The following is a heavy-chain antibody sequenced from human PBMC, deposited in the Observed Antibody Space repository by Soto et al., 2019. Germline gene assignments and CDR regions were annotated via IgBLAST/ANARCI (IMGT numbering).Heavy chain of an antibody. Sequence: LSLTCTVSGDPIRSYFWSWIRQPPGKGLEGIGYIYYSGYTSYNPSLKSRVTISVDTSKNQFSLKLNSVTAADTAVYYCARCFSGNYPSRPEEQYYFDSWGQGTLVTVSS. CDR2: IYYSGYT. CDR3: ARCFSGNYPSRPEEQYYFDS. V-gene: IGHV4-59*01. D-gene: IGHD1-26*01. CDR1: GDPIRSYF. J-gene: IGHJ4*02.